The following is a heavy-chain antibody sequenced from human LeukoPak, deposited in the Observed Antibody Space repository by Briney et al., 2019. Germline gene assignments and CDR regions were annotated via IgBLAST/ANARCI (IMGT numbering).Heavy chain of an antibody. D-gene: IGHD2-2*01. CDR2: INPNSGGT. CDR3: AGYCSSTSCYPYYYYYMDV. J-gene: IGHJ6*03. Sequence: ASVKVSCKASGYTFTGYYMHWVRQAPGQGLEWTGWINPNSGGTNYAQKFQGRVTMTRDTSISTAYMELSRLRSDDTAVYYCAGYCSSTSCYPYYYYYMDVWGKGTTVTVSS. V-gene: IGHV1-2*02. CDR1: GYTFTGYY.